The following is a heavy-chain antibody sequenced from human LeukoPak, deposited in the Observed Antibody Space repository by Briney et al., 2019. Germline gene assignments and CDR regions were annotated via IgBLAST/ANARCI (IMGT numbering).Heavy chain of an antibody. Sequence: GGSLRLSCAASGLSASDAWMSWVRQAQGKGLEWVGRIKGEAAGGTTDYVASVKGGFTISRDGAKNTMYLQMNNLKSEDKAVYYCTGTPDWGQGTLVTVSS. J-gene: IGHJ4*01. CDR3: TGTPD. CDR2: IKGEAAGGTT. V-gene: IGHV3-15*01. CDR1: GLSASDAW.